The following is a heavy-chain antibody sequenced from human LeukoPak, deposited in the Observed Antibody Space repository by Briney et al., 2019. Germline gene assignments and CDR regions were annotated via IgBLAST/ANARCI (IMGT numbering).Heavy chain of an antibody. V-gene: IGHV3-30-3*01. D-gene: IGHD5-18*01. J-gene: IGHJ4*02. CDR1: GFTFSTYA. CDR3: ARDTRGYSYATGDY. Sequence: GGSLRLSCAASGFTFSTYAIHWVRQAPGKGLEWVAVISYDGGTKYYADSVKGRFTISRDNAKNSLYLQMNSLRAEDTAVYYCARDTRGYSYATGDYWGQGTLVTVSS. CDR2: ISYDGGTK.